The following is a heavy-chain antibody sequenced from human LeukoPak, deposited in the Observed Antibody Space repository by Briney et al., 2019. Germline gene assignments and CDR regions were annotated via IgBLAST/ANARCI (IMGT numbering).Heavy chain of an antibody. D-gene: IGHD3-9*01. CDR2: ISSSGSTI. CDR1: GFTFSSYE. Sequence: GGSLRLSRAASGFTFSSYEMNWVRQAPGKGLEWVSYISSSGSTIYYADSVKGRFTISRDNAKNSLYLQMNSLRAEDTAVYYCARSGAYYDILTGYYIDYWGQGTLVTVSS. CDR3: ARSGAYYDILTGYYIDY. V-gene: IGHV3-48*03. J-gene: IGHJ4*02.